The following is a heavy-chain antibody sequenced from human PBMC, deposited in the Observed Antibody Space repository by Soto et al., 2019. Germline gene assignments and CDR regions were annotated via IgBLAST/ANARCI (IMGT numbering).Heavy chain of an antibody. V-gene: IGHV4-59*01. CDR2: IYYSGST. D-gene: IGHD4-17*01. J-gene: IGHJ6*02. CDR1: GGSISSYY. CDR3: ARVGGVSDYGGNAEYYYYGMDV. Sequence: SETLSLTCTVSGGSISSYYWSWIRQPPGKGLEWIGYIYYSGSTNYNPSLKSRVTISVDTSKNQFSLKLSSVTAADTAVYYCARVGGVSDYGGNAEYYYYGMDVWGQGTTVTVSS.